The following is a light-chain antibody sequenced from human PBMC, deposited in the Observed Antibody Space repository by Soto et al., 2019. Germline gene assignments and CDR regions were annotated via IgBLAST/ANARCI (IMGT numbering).Light chain of an antibody. V-gene: IGKV3-20*01. J-gene: IGKJ2*01. CDR3: LRYGSPPHT. Sequence: EIMLTQSPGTLSLSPGEGATLSCRASQSVSSRWLVWYQQKPGQAPRLLLYGASSRATGIPDRFSGRGSGTDLPVTISRLEAEDFAVYDCLRYGSPPHTFGQGTKVEMK. CDR2: GAS. CDR1: QSVSSRW.